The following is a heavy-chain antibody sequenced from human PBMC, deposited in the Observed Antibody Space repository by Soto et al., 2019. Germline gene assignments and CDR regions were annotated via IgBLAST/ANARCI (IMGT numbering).Heavy chain of an antibody. CDR3: ARVLRGYSYGYVG. J-gene: IGHJ4*02. CDR1: GGTFSSYA. V-gene: IGHV1-69*06. CDR2: IIPIFGTA. Sequence: QVQLVQSGAEVKKPGSSVKVSCKASGGTFSSYAISWVRQAPGQGLEWMGGIIPIFGTANYAQKFQGRVTITADKSTSTADIELSSLRSEETAVYYCARVLRGYSYGYVGWGQGTLVNVSS. D-gene: IGHD5-18*01.